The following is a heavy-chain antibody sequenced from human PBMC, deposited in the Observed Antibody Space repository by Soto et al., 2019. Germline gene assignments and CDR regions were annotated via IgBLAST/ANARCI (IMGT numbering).Heavy chain of an antibody. Sequence: QVQLQESGPGLVKPSQTLSLTCVISGDSVSSNSAAWNWIRRSTSRGLEWLARTYYRFRWYNDYEVSVRRRITVNPDTSKHQFSLQLTSVTPEYTAVYYCAGTNSHHWLYMDVWGKGATVTVSS. CDR2: TYYRFRWYN. D-gene: IGHD1-7*01. J-gene: IGHJ6*03. V-gene: IGHV6-1*01. CDR3: AGTNSHHWLYMDV. CDR1: GDSVSSNSAA.